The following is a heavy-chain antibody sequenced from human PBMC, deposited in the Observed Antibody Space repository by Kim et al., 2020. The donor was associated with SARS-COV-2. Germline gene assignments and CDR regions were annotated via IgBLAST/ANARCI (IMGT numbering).Heavy chain of an antibody. CDR1: GFTFSSYS. J-gene: IGHJ3*02. D-gene: IGHD6-13*01. CDR2: ISSNRSYI. CDR3: ARDGYSSSGYAGLDAFDI. Sequence: GGSLRLSCAASGFTFSSYSMNWVRQAPGKGLEWVSSISSNRSYIYYADSVKGRFTISRDNAKNSLYLQMNSLRAEDTAVYYCARDGYSSSGYAGLDAFDIWGQGTGLTVS. V-gene: IGHV3-21*01.